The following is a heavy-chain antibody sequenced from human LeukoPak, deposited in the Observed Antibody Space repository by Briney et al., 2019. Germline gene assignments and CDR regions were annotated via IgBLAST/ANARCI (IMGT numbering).Heavy chain of an antibody. Sequence: GGSLRLSCAASGFTVSSNPMSWVRQAPGKGLEWVSVIYSAGRSFYADSVKGRFTVSTDNSKNTLYLQMNSLRAEDTAVYYCARQYCSSTSCNGAFDIWGQGTMVTVSS. V-gene: IGHV3-53*01. J-gene: IGHJ3*02. CDR2: IYSAGRS. CDR3: ARQYCSSTSCNGAFDI. CDR1: GFTVSSNP. D-gene: IGHD2-2*01.